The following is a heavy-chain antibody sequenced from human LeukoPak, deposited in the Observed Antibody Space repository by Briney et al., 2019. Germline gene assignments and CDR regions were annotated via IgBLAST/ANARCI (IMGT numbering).Heavy chain of an antibody. CDR3: AKGSSSSRPYYFDY. V-gene: IGHV3-64*01. D-gene: IGHD6-6*01. CDR2: ISSNGGST. CDR1: GFTFSSYA. J-gene: IGHJ4*02. Sequence: GGSLRLSCAASGFTFSSYAMHWVRQAPGKGLEYVSAISSNGGSTYYANSVKGRFTISRDNSENTLYLQMDSLRAEDTAVYYCAKGSSSSRPYYFDYWGQGTLVTVSS.